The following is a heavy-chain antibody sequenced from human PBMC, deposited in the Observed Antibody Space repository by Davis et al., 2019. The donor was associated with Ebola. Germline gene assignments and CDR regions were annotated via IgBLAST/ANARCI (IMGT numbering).Heavy chain of an antibody. J-gene: IGHJ3*02. CDR2: ISGSGGST. Sequence: GVLKISCAASGFTFSSYAMSWVRQAPGKGLEWVSAISGSGGSTYYADSVKGRFTVSRDNSKNTLYLQMNSLRAEDTAIYYCAKDKNYDFWSGYPHDAFDIWGQGTMVTVSS. D-gene: IGHD3-3*01. V-gene: IGHV3-23*01. CDR3: AKDKNYDFWSGYPHDAFDI. CDR1: GFTFSSYA.